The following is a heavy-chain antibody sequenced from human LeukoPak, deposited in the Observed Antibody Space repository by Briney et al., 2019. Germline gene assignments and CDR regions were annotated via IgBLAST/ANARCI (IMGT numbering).Heavy chain of an antibody. J-gene: IGHJ4*02. CDR1: GGSVSSSSYC. CDR2: IYYSGST. Sequence: KPSETLSLTCTVSGGSVSSSSYCWGWIRQPPMKGLERIGSIYYSGSTEYNLSLKSRVTISVDTSRNQFSLKLSSVTAADTAVYYCARHQSYGSGTYYAPFDNWGQGILVTVSS. CDR3: ARHQSYGSGTYYAPFDN. V-gene: IGHV4-39*01. D-gene: IGHD3-10*01.